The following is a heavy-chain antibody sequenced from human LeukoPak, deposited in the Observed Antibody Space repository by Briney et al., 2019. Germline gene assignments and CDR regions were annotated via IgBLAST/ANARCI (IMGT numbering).Heavy chain of an antibody. CDR2: ISSSSSTI. Sequence: PGGSLRLSCAASGFTFSSYSMNWVRQAPGKGLEWVSYISSSSSTIYYADSVKGRYTISRDNAKNSLYLQMNSLRAEDTAVYYCARDPLPSSTPDAFDIWGQGTMVTVSS. V-gene: IGHV3-48*01. CDR1: GFTFSSYS. D-gene: IGHD2-2*01. J-gene: IGHJ3*02. CDR3: ARDPLPSSTPDAFDI.